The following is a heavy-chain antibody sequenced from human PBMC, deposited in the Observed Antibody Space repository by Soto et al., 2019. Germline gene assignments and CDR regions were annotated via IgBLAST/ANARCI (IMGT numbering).Heavy chain of an antibody. CDR1: GGSISSSLYY. CDR2: IYYTGST. D-gene: IGHD2-15*01. J-gene: IGHJ5*02. V-gene: IGHV4-39*01. Sequence: SETLSLTCTVSGGSISSSLYYWGWIRQPPGKGLEWIASIYYTGSTYYNPSLKSRVTISVDTSKNQFSLKLTSVTAADTAVYYCARTPIGYCSGGTCSNWFDPWGQGTPVTVSS. CDR3: ARTPIGYCSGGTCSNWFDP.